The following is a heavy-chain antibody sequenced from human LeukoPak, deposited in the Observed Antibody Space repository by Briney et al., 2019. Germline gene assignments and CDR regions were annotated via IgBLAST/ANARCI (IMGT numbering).Heavy chain of an antibody. D-gene: IGHD4-23*01. CDR3: ARRWSYYFDY. CDR2: MNPNSANT. Sequence: ASVKVSCKASGYIFTSYDINWVRQATGQGLEWMGWMNPNSANTGYEQKFQGRVTITRNTSISTAYMELSSLRSEDTAVYYGARRWSYYFDYWGQGTLVTVSS. J-gene: IGHJ4*02. CDR1: GYIFTSYD. V-gene: IGHV1-8*03.